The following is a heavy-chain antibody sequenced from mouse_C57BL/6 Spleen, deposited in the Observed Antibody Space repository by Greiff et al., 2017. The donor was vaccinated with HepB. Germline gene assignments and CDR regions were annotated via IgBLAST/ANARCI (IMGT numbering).Heavy chain of an antibody. D-gene: IGHD3-1*01. V-gene: IGHV1-64*01. Sequence: QVQLQQPGAELVKPGASVKLSCKASGYTFTSYWMHWVKQRPGQGLEWIGMIHPNSGSTNYNEKFKSKATLTVDKSSSTAYMQLSSLTSEDSAVYDCAMTGRREYYFDYWGQGTTLTVSS. CDR1: GYTFTSYW. CDR2: IHPNSGST. CDR3: AMTGRREYYFDY. J-gene: IGHJ2*01.